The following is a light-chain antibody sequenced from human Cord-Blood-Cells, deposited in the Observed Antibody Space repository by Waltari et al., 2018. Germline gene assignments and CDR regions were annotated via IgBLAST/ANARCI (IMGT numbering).Light chain of an antibody. CDR1: QSVSSY. CDR2: AAS. V-gene: IGKV3-11*01. CDR3: QQRSNWPPWT. Sequence: EIALTQSPATLSLSPGERATLSCRASQSVSSYLAWYQQKPGQAPRLLIYAASNRATGIPARFSGSGSGTDFTLTISSLEPEDFAVYYCQQRSNWPPWTFGQGTKVEIK. J-gene: IGKJ1*01.